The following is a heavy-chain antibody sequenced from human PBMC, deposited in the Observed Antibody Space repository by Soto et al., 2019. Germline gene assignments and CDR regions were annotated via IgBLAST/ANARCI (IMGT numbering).Heavy chain of an antibody. CDR2: ISDNSSVI. CDR1: GFTFSTYS. D-gene: IGHD2-8*01. V-gene: IGHV3-48*02. J-gene: IGHJ4*02. CDR3: ARDRDAYCSKGICSGPYFDY. Sequence: EVQLVESGGGLVQPGGSLRLYCAASGFTFSTYSINWVRQAPGKGLEWISYISDNSSVIYYADAVKGRFTISRDNAKNSLYLLMNSLRDEDTAVYYCARDRDAYCSKGICSGPYFDYWGQGTLVTVSS.